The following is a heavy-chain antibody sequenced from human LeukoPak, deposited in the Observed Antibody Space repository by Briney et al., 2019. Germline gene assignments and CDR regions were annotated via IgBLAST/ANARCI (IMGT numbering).Heavy chain of an antibody. CDR2: IYHSGST. CDR3: ARDFRYDYVWGSHDAFDI. D-gene: IGHD3-16*01. CDR1: GGSISSSNW. V-gene: IGHV4-4*02. J-gene: IGHJ3*02. Sequence: SGTLSLTCAVSGGSISSSNWWSWVRQPPGKGLEWIGEIYHSGSTNYNPSLKSRVTISVDKSKNQFSLKLSSVTAADTAVYYCARDFRYDYVWGSHDAFDIWGQGTMVTVSS.